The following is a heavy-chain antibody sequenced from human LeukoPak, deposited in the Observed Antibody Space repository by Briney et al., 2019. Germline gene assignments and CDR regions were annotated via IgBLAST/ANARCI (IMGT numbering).Heavy chain of an antibody. CDR2: IKQNGSDK. CDR3: ARGGALGTFDF. Sequence: GGSLRLSCAASGFTFSSYWMSWVRQPPGKGLEWVAHIKQNGSDKYYVDSVKGRFTISRDNAKNSLYVQMHSMKAEDTAVYYCARGGALGTFDFWGQGTLVTVSS. J-gene: IGHJ4*02. CDR1: GFTFSSYW. V-gene: IGHV3-7*01. D-gene: IGHD6-13*01.